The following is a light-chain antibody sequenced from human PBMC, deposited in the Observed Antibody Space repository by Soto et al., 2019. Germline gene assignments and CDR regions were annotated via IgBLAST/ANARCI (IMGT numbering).Light chain of an antibody. CDR1: QSVSNN. V-gene: IGKV3-15*01. CDR3: QQYNTWPRT. J-gene: IGKJ1*01. Sequence: EIVMTQSPATLSVSPGERATLSCRASQSVSNNLAWYQQKPGQAPRLLIYGASTRATGIPARFSGSGSGTEFTLTVSSLQSEDFAVYYCQQYNTWPRTFGQGTKVELQ. CDR2: GAS.